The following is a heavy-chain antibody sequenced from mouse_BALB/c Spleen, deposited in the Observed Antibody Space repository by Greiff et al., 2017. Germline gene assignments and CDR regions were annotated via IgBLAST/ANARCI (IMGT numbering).Heavy chain of an antibody. V-gene: IGHV1-69*02. CDR3: ARSYDYDVAWFAY. J-gene: IGHJ3*01. Sequence: QVQLKQPGAELVKPGAPVKLSCKASGYTFTSYWMNWVKQRPGRGLEWIGRIDPSDSETHYNQKFKDKATLTVDKSSSTAYIQLSSLTSEDSAVYYCARSYDYDVAWFAYWGQGTLVTVSA. D-gene: IGHD2-4*01. CDR2: IDPSDSET. CDR1: GYTFTSYW.